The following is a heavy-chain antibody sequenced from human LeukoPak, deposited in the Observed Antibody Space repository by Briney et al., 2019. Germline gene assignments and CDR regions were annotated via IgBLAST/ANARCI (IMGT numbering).Heavy chain of an antibody. V-gene: IGHV1-69*13. CDR1: GGTFSSYA. D-gene: IGHD3-3*01. J-gene: IGHJ6*03. CDR3: ARGRYDFWRAYYYYYMDV. CDR2: IIPIFGTA. Sequence: VASVKVSCKASGGTFSSYAISWVRQAPGQGLEWMVGIIPIFGTANYAQKFQGRVTITADESTSTAYMELSSLRSEDTAVYYCARGRYDFWRAYYYYYMDVWGKWTTVTVSS.